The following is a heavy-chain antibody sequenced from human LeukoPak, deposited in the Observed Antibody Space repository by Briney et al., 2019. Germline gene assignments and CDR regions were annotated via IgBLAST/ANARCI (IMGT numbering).Heavy chain of an antibody. CDR3: AKFPSHYDILTGYLGG. CDR2: ISGSGGST. CDR1: GFTFSSYG. V-gene: IGHV3-23*01. J-gene: IGHJ4*02. D-gene: IGHD3-9*01. Sequence: GGSLRLSCAASGFTFSSYGMSWVRQAPGKGLEWVSAISGSGGSTYYADSVKGRFTISRDNSKNTLYLQMNSLGAEDTAVYYCAKFPSHYDILTGYLGGWGQGTLVTVSS.